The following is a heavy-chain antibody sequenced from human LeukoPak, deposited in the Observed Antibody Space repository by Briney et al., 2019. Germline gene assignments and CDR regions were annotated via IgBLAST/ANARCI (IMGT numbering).Heavy chain of an antibody. D-gene: IGHD3-10*01. CDR1: GGSISSGGYS. CDR2: IYHSGST. Sequence: PSQTLSLTCAVSGGSISSGGYSWSWIRQPPGKGLEWIGYIYHSGSTYHNPSLKSRVTISVDRSKNQFSLKLSSVTAADTAVYYCARGPYYYGSGSPPNWFDPWGQGTLVTVSS. CDR3: ARGPYYYGSGSPPNWFDP. V-gene: IGHV4-30-2*01. J-gene: IGHJ5*02.